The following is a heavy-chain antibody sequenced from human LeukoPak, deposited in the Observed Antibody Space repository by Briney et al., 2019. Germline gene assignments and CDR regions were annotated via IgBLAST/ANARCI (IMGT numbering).Heavy chain of an antibody. CDR2: ISYDGSNK. J-gene: IGHJ4*02. D-gene: IGHD3-22*01. CDR3: ARDSAGGAFGVYYDSSGGKWNPPYY. V-gene: IGHV3-30-3*01. CDR1: GFTFSSYT. Sequence: PGGSLRLSCAASGFTFSSYTMNWVRQAPGKGLEWVAVISYDGSNKYYADSVKGRFTISRDNSKNTLYLQMNSLRSDDTAVYYCARDSAGGAFGVYYDSSGGKWNPPYYWGQGTLVTVSS.